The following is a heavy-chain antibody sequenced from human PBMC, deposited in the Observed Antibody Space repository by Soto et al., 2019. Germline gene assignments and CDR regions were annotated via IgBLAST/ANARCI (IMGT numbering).Heavy chain of an antibody. D-gene: IGHD6-13*01. Sequence: QVQLVESGGGVVQPGRSLRLSCAASGFTFSSYGMHWVRQAPGKGLEWVAVIWHDGSNKYYGDSVKGRFTISRDNSKTTLYLHMNSRRAEDTAVYYCATSGRSWPWSFDYWGKGTLVTFAS. V-gene: IGHV3-33*01. CDR3: ATSGRSWPWSFDY. CDR2: IWHDGSNK. CDR1: GFTFSSYG. J-gene: IGHJ4*02.